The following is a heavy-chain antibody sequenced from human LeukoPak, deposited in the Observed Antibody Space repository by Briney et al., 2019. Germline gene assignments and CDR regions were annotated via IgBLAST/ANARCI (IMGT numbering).Heavy chain of an antibody. D-gene: IGHD3-10*01. J-gene: IGHJ4*02. CDR2: IYPGDSDT. CDR3: ARPDPDVLIDY. Sequence: ESLKISCRSSGHDFTSYWIAWVRKPPGKGLEWMGIIYPGDSDTRYSPSFQGQVTISADKSISTAYLQWSSLKASDTAMYYCARPDPDVLIDYWGQGTLVTVSS. CDR1: GHDFTSYW. V-gene: IGHV5-51*01.